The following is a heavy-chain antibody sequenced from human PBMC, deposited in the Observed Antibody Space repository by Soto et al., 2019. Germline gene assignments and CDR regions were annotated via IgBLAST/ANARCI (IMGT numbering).Heavy chain of an antibody. CDR1: GGTISSYD. D-gene: IGHD3-3*01. Sequence: PSETLSLTCTVSGGTISSYDWSWIRQPPGKGLEWIGYIYYSGSTNYNPSLKSRVTVSVDTSKNQFSLKLSSVTAADTAVYYCARTHPPYYDFWSGPYYMDVWGKGTTVTVSS. V-gene: IGHV4-59*08. CDR3: ARTHPPYYDFWSGPYYMDV. CDR2: IYYSGST. J-gene: IGHJ6*03.